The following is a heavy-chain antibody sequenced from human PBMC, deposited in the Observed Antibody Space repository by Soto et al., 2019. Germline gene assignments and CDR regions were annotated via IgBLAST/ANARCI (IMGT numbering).Heavy chain of an antibody. Sequence: ASVKVSCKASGYTFTSYDINWVRQATGQGLEWMGWMNPNSGNTGYAQKFQGRVTMTRNTSISTAYMELSSLRSEDTAVYYCARIPSYDTSGPLDYYYGMDVWGQGTTVTVSS. D-gene: IGHD3-22*01. CDR1: GYTFTSYD. CDR2: MNPNSGNT. J-gene: IGHJ6*02. CDR3: ARIPSYDTSGPLDYYYGMDV. V-gene: IGHV1-8*01.